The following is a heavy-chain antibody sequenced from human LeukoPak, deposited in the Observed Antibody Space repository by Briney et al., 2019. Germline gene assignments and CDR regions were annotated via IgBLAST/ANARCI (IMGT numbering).Heavy chain of an antibody. D-gene: IGHD3-10*01. J-gene: IGHJ4*02. Sequence: GGSLRLSCAASGFTFSDYYMSWIRQAPGKGLEWVSAISGSGGSTYYADSVKGRFTISRDNSKNTLYLQMNSLRAEDTAVYYCAKDRITMVREVLAYYFDYWGQGTLVTVSS. V-gene: IGHV3-23*01. CDR1: GFTFSDYY. CDR3: AKDRITMVREVLAYYFDY. CDR2: ISGSGGST.